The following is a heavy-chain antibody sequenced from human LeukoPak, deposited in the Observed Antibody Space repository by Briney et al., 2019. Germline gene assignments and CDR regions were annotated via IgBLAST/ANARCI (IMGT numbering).Heavy chain of an antibody. CDR3: ARADWNYGEGVDY. D-gene: IGHD1-7*01. CDR2: INHSGST. J-gene: IGHJ4*02. CDR1: GGSFSGYY. V-gene: IGHV4-34*01. Sequence: PSETLSLTCAVYGGSFSGYYWSWIRQPPGKGLEWIGEINHSGSTNYNPSLKSRVTISVDTSKNQFSLKLSSVTAADTAVYYCARADWNYGEGVDYWGQGTLVTVSS.